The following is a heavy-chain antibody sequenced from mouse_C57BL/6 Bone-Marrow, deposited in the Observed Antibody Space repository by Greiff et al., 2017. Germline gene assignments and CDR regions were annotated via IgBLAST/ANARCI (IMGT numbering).Heavy chain of an antibody. Sequence: VQLQQSGAELARPGASVKMSCKASGYTFTSYTMHWVNQRPGQGLEWIGYINPSSGYTKYNQKFKDKATLTADKASSTAYMQLSSLTSEDSAVYYCAREPHYYGYWYFDVWGTGTTVTVSS. J-gene: IGHJ1*03. V-gene: IGHV1-4*01. CDR2: INPSSGYT. D-gene: IGHD2-1*01. CDR1: GYTFTSYT. CDR3: AREPHYYGYWYFDV.